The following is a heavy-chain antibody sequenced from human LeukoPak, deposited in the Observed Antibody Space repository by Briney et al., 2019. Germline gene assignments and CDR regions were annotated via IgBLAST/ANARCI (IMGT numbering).Heavy chain of an antibody. CDR1: GGSFSGYY. J-gene: IGHJ6*02. Sequence: PSETLSLTCAVYGGSFSGYYWSWIRQPPGKGLEWVSVIYSGGSTYYADSVKGRFTISRDNSKNTLFLQMNSLRAEDTAVYYCSSGYYPTNYYYGMDVWGQGTTVTVSS. D-gene: IGHD3-22*01. CDR2: IYSGGST. V-gene: IGHV3-53*03. CDR3: SSGYYPTNYYYGMDV.